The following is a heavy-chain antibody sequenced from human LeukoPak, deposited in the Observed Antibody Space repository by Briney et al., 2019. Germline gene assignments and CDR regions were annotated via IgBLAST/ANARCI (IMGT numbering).Heavy chain of an antibody. D-gene: IGHD4-11*01. Sequence: SGGSLRLSCTASGFTFGNYAMSWFRQAPGKGLEWVANMNEDGSEKNYVDSVKGRFTISRDNAQDSLYLQMNSLRAEDTAVYYCARDRGYSNFDYWGQGTLLAVSS. CDR1: GFTFGNYA. CDR2: MNEDGSEK. J-gene: IGHJ4*02. CDR3: ARDRGYSNFDY. V-gene: IGHV3-7*01.